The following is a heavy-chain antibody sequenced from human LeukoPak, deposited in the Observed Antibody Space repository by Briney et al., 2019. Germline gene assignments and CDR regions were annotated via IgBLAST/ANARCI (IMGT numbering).Heavy chain of an antibody. J-gene: IGHJ4*02. V-gene: IGHV4-39*02. CDR3: ARYYYGSGSYYYFDY. D-gene: IGHD3-10*01. CDR1: GASIRSSNY. CDR2: MDYSGVT. Sequence: SETLSLTCTVSGASIRSSNYWAWIRQPPGKGLEWIGSMDYSGVTYYNPSLKSRVTISVDTSKNHFSLKLSSVTAADTAVYYCARYYYGSGSYYYFDYWGQGTLVTVSS.